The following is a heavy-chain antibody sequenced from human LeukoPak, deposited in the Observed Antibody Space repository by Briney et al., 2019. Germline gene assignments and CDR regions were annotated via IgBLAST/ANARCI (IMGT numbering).Heavy chain of an antibody. CDR3: ARDWATTWYGEYFDH. Sequence: GGSLRLSCAASGFTFSSYEMNWVRQAPGKGREWVSHISGSGENIYYADSVKGRFTISRDNTKNLLYLQMNSLRAEDTAVYYCARDWATTWYGEYFDHWGQGTLVTVSS. CDR2: ISGSGENI. CDR1: GFTFSSYE. J-gene: IGHJ4*02. V-gene: IGHV3-48*03. D-gene: IGHD3-10*01.